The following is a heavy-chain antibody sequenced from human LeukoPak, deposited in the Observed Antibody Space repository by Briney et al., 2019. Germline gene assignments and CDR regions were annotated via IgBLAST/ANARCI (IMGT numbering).Heavy chain of an antibody. Sequence: GGSLRLSCAASGFTFSDSAMHWVRQASGKGLEGVGRIRSKANSYATAYAASVKGRFTISRDDSKNTAYLQMNSLRTEDTSVYYCTRHSVEYHGEYWGQGTLVTVSS. CDR3: TRHSVEYHGEY. V-gene: IGHV3-73*01. CDR2: IRSKANSYAT. CDR1: GFTFSDSA. J-gene: IGHJ4*02. D-gene: IGHD6-6*01.